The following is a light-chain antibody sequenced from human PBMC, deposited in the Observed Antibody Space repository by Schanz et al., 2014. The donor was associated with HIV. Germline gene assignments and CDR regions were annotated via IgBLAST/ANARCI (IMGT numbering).Light chain of an antibody. CDR3: GTWDSGLSARV. Sequence: QSVLTQPASASGTPGQRVTISCSGSTSNIGTSYVSWYQQLPRTAPKLLIYDNSKRPSGIPDRFSGSKSGTSATLAITGLQTGDEADYYCGTWDSGLSARVFGGGTKLTVL. CDR2: DNS. J-gene: IGLJ3*02. CDR1: TSNIGTSY. V-gene: IGLV1-51*01.